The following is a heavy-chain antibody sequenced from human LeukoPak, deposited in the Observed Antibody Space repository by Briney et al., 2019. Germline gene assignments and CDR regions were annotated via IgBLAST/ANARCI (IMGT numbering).Heavy chain of an antibody. Sequence: ASVKVSCKASGYTFTSYYMRWVRQAPGQGLEWMGIINPSGGSTSYAQKFQGRVTMTRDMSTSTVYMELSSLRSEDTAVYYCARMMNLGAVAGTGSAFDIWGQGTMVTVSS. CDR2: INPSGGST. V-gene: IGHV1-46*01. D-gene: IGHD6-19*01. J-gene: IGHJ3*02. CDR3: ARMMNLGAVAGTGSAFDI. CDR1: GYTFTSYY.